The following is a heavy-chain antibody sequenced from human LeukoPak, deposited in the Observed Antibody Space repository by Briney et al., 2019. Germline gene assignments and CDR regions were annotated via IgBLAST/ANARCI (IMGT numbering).Heavy chain of an antibody. CDR1: GFTFSSYW. CDR2: IKQDGSEK. CDR3: ARDIEGGYDLHDY. J-gene: IGHJ4*02. V-gene: IGHV3-7*03. D-gene: IGHD5-12*01. Sequence: PGGSLRLSCAASGFTFSSYWMSWVRQAPGKGLEWVANIKQDGSEKYYVDSVKGRFTISRDNAKNSLYLQMNSLRAEDTAVYYCARDIEGGYDLHDYWDQGTLVTVSS.